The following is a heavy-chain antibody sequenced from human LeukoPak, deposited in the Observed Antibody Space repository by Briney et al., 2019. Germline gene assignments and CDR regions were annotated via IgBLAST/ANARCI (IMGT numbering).Heavy chain of an antibody. V-gene: IGHV3-23*01. D-gene: IGHD5-18*01. J-gene: IGHJ4*02. CDR1: GFTFSSSA. CDR3: AKDDTWIQLWFVFDY. CDR2: ISGSGGST. Sequence: GGSLRLSCAASGFTFSSSAMSWVRQVPGKGLEWVSAISGSGGSTYYADSVKGRFTISRDNSKNTLYLQMNSLGAEDTAVYYCAKDDTWIQLWFVFDYWGQGTLVTVSS.